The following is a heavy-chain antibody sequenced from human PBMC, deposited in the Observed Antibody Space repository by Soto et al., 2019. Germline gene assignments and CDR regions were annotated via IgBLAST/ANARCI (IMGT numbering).Heavy chain of an antibody. CDR3: ARVPANDYYDSSGYYLHPRY. CDR2: ISAYNGNT. D-gene: IGHD3-22*01. J-gene: IGHJ4*02. Sequence: QVQLVQSGAEVKKPGASVKVSCKASGYTFTSYGISWVRQAPGQGLEWMGWISAYNGNTNYAQKLQGRVTMTTDTSTSAGYMELRSLRSDDSAVYYCARVPANDYYDSSGYYLHPRYWGQGSLVIVST. V-gene: IGHV1-18*01. CDR1: GYTFTSYG.